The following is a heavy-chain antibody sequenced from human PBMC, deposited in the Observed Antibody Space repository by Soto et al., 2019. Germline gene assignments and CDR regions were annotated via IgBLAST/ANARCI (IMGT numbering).Heavy chain of an antibody. Sequence: EVQLLESGGGLVQPGGSPRLSCAASGFTFSSYAMSWVRQAPGKGLEWVSAISGSGGSTYYADSVKGRFTISRDNSKNTLYLQMNSLRAEDTAVYYCAKDSQEYYDILTGYHYFDYWGQGTLVTVSS. V-gene: IGHV3-23*01. D-gene: IGHD3-9*01. CDR2: ISGSGGST. CDR3: AKDSQEYYDILTGYHYFDY. J-gene: IGHJ4*02. CDR1: GFTFSSYA.